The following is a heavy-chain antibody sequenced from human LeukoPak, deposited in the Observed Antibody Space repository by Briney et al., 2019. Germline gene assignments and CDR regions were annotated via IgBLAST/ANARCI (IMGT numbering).Heavy chain of an antibody. CDR1: GFTFSGSA. V-gene: IGHV3-73*01. CDR2: IRSKANSYAT. Sequence: GGALRLSCAASGFTFSGSAMHWVRQASGKGLEGGCRIRSKANSYATAYAASVKGRFTISRDDSKNTAYLQMNSLKTEDTAVYYCTRLVAFDIWGQGTMVTVSS. CDR3: TRLVAFDI. J-gene: IGHJ3*02.